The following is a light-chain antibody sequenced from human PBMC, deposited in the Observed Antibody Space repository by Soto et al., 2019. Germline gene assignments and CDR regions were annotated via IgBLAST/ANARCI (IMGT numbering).Light chain of an antibody. CDR1: QSVSSN. CDR2: GAS. CDR3: QQYNNWPPWT. V-gene: IGKV3-15*01. J-gene: IGKJ1*01. Sequence: EIVMTQSPATLSVSPGERATLSCRASQSVSSNLAWYQQKPGQAPRLLLYGASTRATGIPARFSGSGSGTEFTLTLSRLQSEDFAVYYSQQYNNWPPWTFGQWTKVEIK.